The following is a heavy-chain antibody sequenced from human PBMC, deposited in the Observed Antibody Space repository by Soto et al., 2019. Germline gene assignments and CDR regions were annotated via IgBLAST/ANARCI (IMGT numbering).Heavy chain of an antibody. CDR3: AMYYDILTGYTL. V-gene: IGHV3-23*01. J-gene: IGHJ4*02. Sequence: GGSLRLSCAAFGFDFNKYAMTWVRQAPGKGLQWVSSITSNGDSTYYADSVKGRFTISRDNSKNTLFLQMNSLRTEDTAVYYCAMYYDILTGYTLWGQGTLVTVSS. D-gene: IGHD3-9*01. CDR1: GFDFNKYA. CDR2: ITSNGDST.